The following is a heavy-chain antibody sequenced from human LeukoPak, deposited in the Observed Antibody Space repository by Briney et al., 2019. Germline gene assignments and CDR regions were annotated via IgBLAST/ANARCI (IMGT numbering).Heavy chain of an antibody. D-gene: IGHD3-10*01. Sequence: SETLSLTCTVSGGSISSGGYYWSWIRQPPGKGLEWIGYIYYSGSTHYNPSLKSRVIISVDTSKNQFSLRLSSVTAADTALYYCARGPYGSGSYRYGMDVWGQGTSVTVSS. V-gene: IGHV4-61*08. J-gene: IGHJ6*02. CDR3: ARGPYGSGSYRYGMDV. CDR1: GGSISSGGYY. CDR2: IYYSGST.